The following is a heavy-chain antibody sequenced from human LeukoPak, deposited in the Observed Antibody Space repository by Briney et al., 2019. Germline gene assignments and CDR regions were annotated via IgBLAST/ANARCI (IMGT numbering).Heavy chain of an antibody. V-gene: IGHV3-30*18. CDR1: GFTSTSYG. CDR3: AKVRTNYDILTGSDYDY. J-gene: IGHJ4*02. CDR2: ISHDGSNK. Sequence: GGSLRLSCAASGFTSTSYGMHWVRQAPGKGLEWVTLISHDGSNKYYADSVKGRFTISRDNSKNTLYLQMNSLRADDTAVYYCAKVRTNYDILTGSDYDYWGQGILVPVSS. D-gene: IGHD3-9*01.